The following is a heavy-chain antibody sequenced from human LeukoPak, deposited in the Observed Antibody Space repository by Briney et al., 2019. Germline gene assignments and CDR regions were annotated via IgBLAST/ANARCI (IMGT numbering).Heavy chain of an antibody. Sequence: SETLSLTCAVYGGSFSGYYWSWIRQPPGKGLEWIGEINHSGSTNYNPSLKSRVAISVDTSKNQFSLKLSSVTAADTAVYYCARDVPGYYPDAFDIWGQGTMVTVSS. CDR2: INHSGST. V-gene: IGHV4-34*01. CDR1: GGSFSGYY. D-gene: IGHD3-22*01. J-gene: IGHJ3*02. CDR3: ARDVPGYYPDAFDI.